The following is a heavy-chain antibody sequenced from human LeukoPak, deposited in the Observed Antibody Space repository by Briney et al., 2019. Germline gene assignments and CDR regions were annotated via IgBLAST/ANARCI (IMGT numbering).Heavy chain of an antibody. V-gene: IGHV3-48*03. CDR3: AGERGGYGFY. CDR1: GFTFSSYE. D-gene: IGHD5-12*01. CDR2: ISGSGSTL. J-gene: IGHJ4*02. Sequence: GGSLRLSCAASGFTFSSYEMNWVRQAPGKGLEWISYISGSGSTLYYADSVKGRFTISRDDARNSLYLQMNSLRGEDTAVYYCAGERGGYGFYWGQGTLVTVSS.